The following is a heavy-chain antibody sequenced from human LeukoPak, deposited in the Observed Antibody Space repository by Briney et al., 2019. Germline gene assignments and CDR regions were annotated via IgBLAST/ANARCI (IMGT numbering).Heavy chain of an antibody. J-gene: IGHJ4*02. CDR3: AFTEHWLPQGVDY. CDR2: IKQDGSEK. CDR1: GITFSSYW. V-gene: IGHV3-7*01. D-gene: IGHD6-19*01. Sequence: GGSLRLSCAASGITFSSYWMSWVRQPPGKGLEWLANIKQDGSEKYYLDSVKGRFTISRDNAKNSMSLQMNSLRPEDTAVYYCAFTEHWLPQGVDYWGQGTLVTVSS.